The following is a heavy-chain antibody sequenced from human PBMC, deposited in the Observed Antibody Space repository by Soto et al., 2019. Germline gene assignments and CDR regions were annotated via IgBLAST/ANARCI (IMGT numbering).Heavy chain of an antibody. J-gene: IGHJ1*01. Sequence: EVQLLESGGGLVQPGGSLRLSCAASGFTFSSYAMSWVRQAPGKGLEWVSAISGSGGSTYYADSVKGRFTISRDNSKNTLYLQMNSLRAEDTAVYYCAKDRIAAAGPLIAEYLQHWGQGTLVTVSS. D-gene: IGHD6-13*01. CDR1: GFTFSSYA. V-gene: IGHV3-23*01. CDR3: AKDRIAAAGPLIAEYLQH. CDR2: ISGSGGST.